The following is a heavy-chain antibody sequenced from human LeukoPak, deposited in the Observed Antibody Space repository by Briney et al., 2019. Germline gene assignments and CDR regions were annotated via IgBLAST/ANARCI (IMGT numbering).Heavy chain of an antibody. J-gene: IGHJ4*02. V-gene: IGHV3-7*01. CDR3: ATSRVFDF. CDR2: IQQGGSHK. CDR1: GFTFSSYW. Sequence: GGSLRLSCAASGFTFSSYWMGWVRQSPAKGLEWVASIQQGGSHKYYVDSVKGRFTISRDNAKKTLYLEMNNLRVDDTAIYYCATSRVFDFWGQGTLVAVSS.